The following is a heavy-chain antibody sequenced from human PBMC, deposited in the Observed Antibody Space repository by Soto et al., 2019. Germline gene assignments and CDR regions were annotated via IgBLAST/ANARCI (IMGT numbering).Heavy chain of an antibody. D-gene: IGHD3-10*01. J-gene: IGHJ5*02. CDR2: ISGSGGST. CDR1: GFTFSSYA. CDR3: AKTDHYYGSGSYYPNWFDP. V-gene: IGHV3-23*01. Sequence: PGGSLRLSCAASGFTFSSYAMSWVRQAPGKGLEWVSAISGSGGSTYHADSVKGRFTISRDNSKNTLYLQMNSLRAEDTAVYYFAKTDHYYGSGSYYPNWFDPWGQGTLVTVSS.